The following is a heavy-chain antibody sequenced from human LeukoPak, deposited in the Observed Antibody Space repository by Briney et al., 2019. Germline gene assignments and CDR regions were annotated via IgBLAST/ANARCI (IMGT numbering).Heavy chain of an antibody. CDR2: INQGGNTV. Sequence: GGSLRLSCAASGLRFTSYWMSWVRQAPGKGLERVANINQGGNTVNYVDSVKGRVSISRDNANNALFLQMHSLRFEDTAIYYCATTFPYCGDGTCKLGGQGAQVTVSS. V-gene: IGHV3-7*01. CDR3: ATTFPYCGDGTCKL. D-gene: IGHD2-15*01. CDR1: GLRFTSYW. J-gene: IGHJ4*02.